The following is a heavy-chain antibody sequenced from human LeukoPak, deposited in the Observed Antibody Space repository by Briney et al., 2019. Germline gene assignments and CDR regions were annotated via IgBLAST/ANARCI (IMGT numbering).Heavy chain of an antibody. CDR1: GFTFSSYG. CDR2: TRDKANSYTT. D-gene: IGHD1-1*01. J-gene: IGHJ4*02. V-gene: IGHV3-72*01. Sequence: PGRSLRLSCAASGFTFSSYGMHWVRQAPGKGLEWVGRTRDKANSYTTEYAASVKGRFTISRDDSKNSLYLQMNSLKTEDTAVYYCARANLAVQYYFDYWGQGTLVTVSS. CDR3: ARANLAVQYYFDY.